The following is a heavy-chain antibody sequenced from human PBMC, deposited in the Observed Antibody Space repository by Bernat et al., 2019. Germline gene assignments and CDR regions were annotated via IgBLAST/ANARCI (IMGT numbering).Heavy chain of an antibody. CDR2: IYTSGST. Sequence: QVQLQESGPGLVKPSETLSLTCTVSGGSISSYYWSWIRQPAGKGLEWIGRIYTSGSTNYNPSLKSRVTMSVDPSKNQFCLKLGSVTAADTAVDYCATTVTTPNGAGNFDYWGQGTLVTVSS. CDR1: GGSISSYY. CDR3: ATTVTTPNGAGNFDY. V-gene: IGHV4-4*07. J-gene: IGHJ4*02. D-gene: IGHD4-17*01.